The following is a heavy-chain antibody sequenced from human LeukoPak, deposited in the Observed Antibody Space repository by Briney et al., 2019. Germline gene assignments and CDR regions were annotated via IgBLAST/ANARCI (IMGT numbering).Heavy chain of an antibody. CDR1: GGSFSGYY. CDR2: INHSGST. J-gene: IGHJ4*02. Sequence: PSETLSLTCAVYGGSFSGYYWSWIRQPPGKGLEWIGEINHSGSTNYNPSLKSRVTISVDTSKNQFSLKLSSVTAADTAVYYCARQILLGNWDPLDYWGQGTLVTVSS. V-gene: IGHV4-34*01. CDR3: ARQILLGNWDPLDY. D-gene: IGHD7-27*01.